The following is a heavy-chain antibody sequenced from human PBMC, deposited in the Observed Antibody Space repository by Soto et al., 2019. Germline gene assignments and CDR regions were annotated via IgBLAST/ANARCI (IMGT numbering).Heavy chain of an antibody. J-gene: IGHJ4*02. Sequence: GPLRLSCAASVLTFSSYGMHWVRQAPGKGLEWVAVISYDGSNKYYADSVKGRFTISRDNSKNTLYLQMNSLRAEDTAVYYCAKEGSSGDSSPVGYWGQGTLVTVSS. V-gene: IGHV3-30*18. CDR1: VLTFSSYG. CDR3: AKEGSSGDSSPVGY. CDR2: ISYDGSNK. D-gene: IGHD3-22*01.